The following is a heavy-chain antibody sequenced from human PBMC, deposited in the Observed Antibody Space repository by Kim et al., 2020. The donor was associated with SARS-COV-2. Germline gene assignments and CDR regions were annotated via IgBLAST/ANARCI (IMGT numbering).Heavy chain of an antibody. V-gene: IGHV4-59*13. J-gene: IGHJ4*02. CDR2: IYYSGTT. CDR3: SGFCSGGICPDH. CDR1: GGSISSYY. D-gene: IGHD2-15*01. Sequence: SETLSLTCAVSGGSISSYYWTWIRQPPGKGLEWIGNIYYSGTTNYNPSLKSRVTISVDTSKNQFSLNLTSVTAADTAVYYCSGFCSGGICPDHWGQGTL.